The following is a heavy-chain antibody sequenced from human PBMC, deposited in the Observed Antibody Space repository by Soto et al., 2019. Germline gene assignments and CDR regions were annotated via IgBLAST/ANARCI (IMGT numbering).Heavy chain of an antibody. CDR3: ARLGGFYQAFDS. CDR1: GGSISPYY. V-gene: IGHV4-59*12. CDR2: IYFGGTT. J-gene: IGHJ4*02. D-gene: IGHD3-22*01. Sequence: PSETLSLTCAVSGGSISPYYWAWIRRPPGKGLEWLGYIYFGGTTTYNPSLKSRLTMSLDTSKNQFSLKLTSVAAADTAVYYCARLGGFYQAFDSWGQGALVTGSS.